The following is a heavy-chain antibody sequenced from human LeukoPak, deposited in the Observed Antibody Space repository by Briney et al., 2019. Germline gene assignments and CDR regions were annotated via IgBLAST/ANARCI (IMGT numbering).Heavy chain of an antibody. V-gene: IGHV3-23*01. CDR2: ISGSGGST. CDR1: GFTFSSYG. Sequence: GGSLRLSCAASGFTFSSYGMSWVRQAPGKGLEWVSAISGSGGSTYYADSVKGRFTISRDNSKNTLYLQMNSLRAEDTAVYYCAKSVESFDYFDYWGQGTLVTVSS. D-gene: IGHD1-26*01. J-gene: IGHJ4*02. CDR3: AKSVESFDYFDY.